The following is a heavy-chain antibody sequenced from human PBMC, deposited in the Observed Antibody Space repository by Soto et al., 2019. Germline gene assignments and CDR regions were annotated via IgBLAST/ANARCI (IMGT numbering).Heavy chain of an antibody. D-gene: IGHD5-12*01. Sequence: QVQLQESGPGLVKPSETLSLTCTVSGGSVSSGSYYWSWIRQPPGKGLEWIGYIYYSGSTNYNPSLKSRVTISVATSKNQFSLKLSSVTAADTAVYYCARVGYVQSWFDPWGQGTLVTVSS. CDR1: GGSVSSGSYY. J-gene: IGHJ5*02. CDR3: ARVGYVQSWFDP. V-gene: IGHV4-61*01. CDR2: IYYSGST.